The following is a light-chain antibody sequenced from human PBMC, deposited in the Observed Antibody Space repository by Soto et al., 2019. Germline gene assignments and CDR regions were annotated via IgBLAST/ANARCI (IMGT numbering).Light chain of an antibody. CDR1: QSISSY. CDR2: AS. Sequence: DIQMTQSPSSLSASVGDIVTITCRASQSISSYLNWYQQKPGKAPKLLIYASSLQSGVPSRFSGSGSGTDFTLTISSLQPEDFATYYCQQSYSTPPITFGQGTKVDIK. CDR3: QQSYSTPPIT. J-gene: IGKJ1*01. V-gene: IGKV1-39*01.